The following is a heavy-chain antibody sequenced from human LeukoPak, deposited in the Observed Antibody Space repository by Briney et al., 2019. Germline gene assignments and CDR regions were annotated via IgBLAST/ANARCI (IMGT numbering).Heavy chain of an antibody. CDR2: IYSGGSK. D-gene: IGHD5-12*01. Sequence: GGSLRLSCAASGFTVSSNYMSWVRQAPANGLEWVSVIYSGGSKYYEDSEKGRFTTSSNNSKTTMYLQMNSRRAEDTAVDYCAREAGECSGYWRTWFDPWGQGTLVTVSS. CDR3: AREAGECSGYWRTWFDP. J-gene: IGHJ5*02. CDR1: GFTVSSNY. V-gene: IGHV3-53*01.